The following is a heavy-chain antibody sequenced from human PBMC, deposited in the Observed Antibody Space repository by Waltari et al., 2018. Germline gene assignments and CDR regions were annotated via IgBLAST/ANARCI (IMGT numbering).Heavy chain of an antibody. J-gene: IGHJ4*02. CDR3: ARGGEKDIVVVVAATASDYFDY. CDR1: GGSFSGYY. D-gene: IGHD2-15*01. CDR2: INHSGST. V-gene: IGHV4-34*01. Sequence: QVQLQQWGAGLLKPSETLSLTCAVYGGSFSGYYWSWIRQPPGKGLEWIGEINHSGSTNYNPSLKSRVTISVDTSKNQFSLKLSSVTAADTVVYYCARGGEKDIVVVVAATASDYFDYWGQGTLVTVSS.